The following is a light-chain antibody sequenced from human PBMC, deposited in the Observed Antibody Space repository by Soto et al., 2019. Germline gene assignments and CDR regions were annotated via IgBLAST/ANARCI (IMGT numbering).Light chain of an antibody. CDR1: QSVSNY. V-gene: IGKV3-20*01. Sequence: EIVLTQSPGTLSLSPGERATLSCRASQSVSNYLAWYQQKPGQAPRLLIYNTSIRATGIPDRFSGRGSGTDFTLTISRLEPEDVAVYYCHQYGSSPQTFGQGTKVEIK. CDR3: HQYGSSPQT. J-gene: IGKJ1*01. CDR2: NTS.